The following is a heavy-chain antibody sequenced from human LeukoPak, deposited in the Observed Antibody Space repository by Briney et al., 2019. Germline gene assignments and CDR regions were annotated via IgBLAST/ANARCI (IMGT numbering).Heavy chain of an antibody. CDR1: GYSFTTHG. J-gene: IGHJ3*02. CDR2: ISTYNGDT. D-gene: IGHD1-1*01. V-gene: IGHV1-18*01. Sequence: ASVRVSCKASGYSFTTHGVTWVRQAPGQGLEWMGWISTYNGDTKYAQNLQGRVTMTTETSTSTAYVDLRSLTSDDTGVYYCARARVTTYRPTDAFDIWGQGTMVTVSS. CDR3: ARARVTTYRPTDAFDI.